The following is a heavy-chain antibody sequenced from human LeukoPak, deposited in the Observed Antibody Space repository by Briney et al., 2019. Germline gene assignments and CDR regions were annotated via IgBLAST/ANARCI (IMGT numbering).Heavy chain of an antibody. CDR3: ATARIAAARYFDL. Sequence: PGGSLRLSCAASGFTVSSNYMSWVRQAPGKGLEWVSVIYSGGSTHYADSVKGRFTISRDNSKNTLYLQMNSLRAEDTAVYYCATARIAAARYFDLWGRGTLVTVSS. CDR1: GFTVSSNY. V-gene: IGHV3-53*01. J-gene: IGHJ2*01. CDR2: IYSGGST. D-gene: IGHD6-13*01.